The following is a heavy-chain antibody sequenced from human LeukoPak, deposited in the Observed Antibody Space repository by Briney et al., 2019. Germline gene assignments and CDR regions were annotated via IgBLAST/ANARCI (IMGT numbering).Heavy chain of an antibody. D-gene: IGHD3-3*01. V-gene: IGHV4-61*02. CDR1: GGSISSGSYY. CDR3: ARESGYFNWFDP. CDR2: IYTSGST. J-gene: IGHJ5*02. Sequence: PSETLSLTCTVSGGSISSGSYYWSWIRQPAGKGLEWIGRIYTSGSTNCNPSPKSRVTISADTSKNQFSLKLNSVTVADTAVYYCARESGYFNWFDPWGQGTLVTVSS.